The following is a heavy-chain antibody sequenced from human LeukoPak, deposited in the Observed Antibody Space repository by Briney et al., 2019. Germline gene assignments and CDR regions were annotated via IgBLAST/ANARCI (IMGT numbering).Heavy chain of an antibody. CDR1: GFTFSNAW. D-gene: IGHD3-3*01. CDR2: IKSKTDGGPT. V-gene: IGHV3-15*01. J-gene: IGHJ4*02. Sequence: NPGGSLRLSCAASGFTFSNAWMSWVRQAPGKGLEWVGRIKSKTDGGPTDYAAPVKGRFTISRDDSKNTLYLQMNSLKTEDTAVYYCTTDPTDFDWGQGTLVTVSS. CDR3: TTDPTDFD.